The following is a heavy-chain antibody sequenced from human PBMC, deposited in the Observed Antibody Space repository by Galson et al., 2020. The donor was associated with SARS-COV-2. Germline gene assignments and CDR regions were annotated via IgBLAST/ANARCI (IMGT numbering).Heavy chain of an antibody. CDR1: SGSFSGYY. CDR2: INHSGST. CDR3: ARGRDSNYDYIWGSYRSSRYFDL. V-gene: IGHV4-34*01. D-gene: IGHD3-16*02. Sequence: SETLSLTCAVYSGSFSGYYWSWIRQPPGKGLEWIGEINHSGSTNYNPSLKSRVTISVDTSKNQFSLKLSSVTAADTAVYYCARGRDSNYDYIWGSYRSSRYFDLWGRGTLVTVSS. J-gene: IGHJ2*01.